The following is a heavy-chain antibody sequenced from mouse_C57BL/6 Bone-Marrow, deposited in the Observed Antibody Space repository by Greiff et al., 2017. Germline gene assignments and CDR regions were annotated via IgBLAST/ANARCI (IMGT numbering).Heavy chain of an antibody. Sequence: VNVVESGPGLVQPSQSLSITCTVSGFSLTSYGVHWVRQSPGKGLEWLGVIWRGGSTDYNAAFMSRLSITKDNSKSQVFFKMNSLQADDTAIYYCAKKGDWEKDAMDYWGQGTSVTVSS. V-gene: IGHV2-5*01. CDR1: GFSLTSYG. CDR2: IWRGGST. D-gene: IGHD4-1*01. CDR3: AKKGDWEKDAMDY. J-gene: IGHJ4*01.